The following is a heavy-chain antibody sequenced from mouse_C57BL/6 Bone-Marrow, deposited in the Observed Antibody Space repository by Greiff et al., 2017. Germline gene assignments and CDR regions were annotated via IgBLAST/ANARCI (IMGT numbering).Heavy chain of an antibody. D-gene: IGHD2-5*01. CDR1: GYTFTSYW. V-gene: IGHV1-50*01. CDR3: ARFYSNHYFDY. CDR2: IDPSDSYT. J-gene: IGHJ2*01. Sequence: VQLQQPGAELVKPGASVKLSCKASGYTFTSYWMQWVKQRPGQGLEWIGEIDPSDSYTNYNQKFKGKATLTVDTSSSTAYMQLSSLTSEDSAVYDCARFYSNHYFDYWGQGTTLTVSS.